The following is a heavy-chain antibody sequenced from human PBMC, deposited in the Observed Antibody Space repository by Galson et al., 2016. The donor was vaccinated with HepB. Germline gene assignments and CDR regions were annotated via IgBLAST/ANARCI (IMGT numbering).Heavy chain of an antibody. Sequence: SVKVSCKVSGYPFISYYIHWVRQAPGQGLEWMGIINPRGGATIYAQKFRGSVTMTRDTSTSTVYMNLSSLRSEDTAVYYCARLATVTTPAFDYWGQGTLVTVSS. CDR2: INPRGGAT. D-gene: IGHD4-11*01. J-gene: IGHJ4*02. CDR1: GYPFISYY. CDR3: ARLATVTTPAFDY. V-gene: IGHV1-46*01.